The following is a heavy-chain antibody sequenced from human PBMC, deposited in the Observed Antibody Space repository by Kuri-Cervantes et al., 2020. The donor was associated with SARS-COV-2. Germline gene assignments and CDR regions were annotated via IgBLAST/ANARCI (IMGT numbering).Heavy chain of an antibody. CDR2: ISGSGGST. Sequence: GESLKISCAASGFTFTDYAMSWVRQAPGKGLEWVSAISGSGGSTYYADSVKGRFTISRDNSKNTLYLQMNSLRAEDTAVYYCAKDFVYYYDSSGYLFDYWGQGTLVTVSS. D-gene: IGHD3-22*01. CDR3: AKDFVYYYDSSGYLFDY. CDR1: GFTFTDYA. V-gene: IGHV3-23*01. J-gene: IGHJ4*02.